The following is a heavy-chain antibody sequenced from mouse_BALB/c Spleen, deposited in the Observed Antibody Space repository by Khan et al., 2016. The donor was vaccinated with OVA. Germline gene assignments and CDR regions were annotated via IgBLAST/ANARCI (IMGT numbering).Heavy chain of an antibody. V-gene: IGHV1-18*01. D-gene: IGHD1-1*01. CDR3: ARWYFGSTWCAY. CDR2: INPNNGDT. Sequence: VQLQQSGPELVKPGASVKISCKTSGYTFTEYTMHWVKQSHGKSLEWIGGINPNNGDTNYSQKLKGKATLTVDKSSSTADMELRSLTSEDSAVEYCARWYFGSTWCAYWGQGTLVTGSA. J-gene: IGHJ3*01. CDR1: GYTFTEYT.